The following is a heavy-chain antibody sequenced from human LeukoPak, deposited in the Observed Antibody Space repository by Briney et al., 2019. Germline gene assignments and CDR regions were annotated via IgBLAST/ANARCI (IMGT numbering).Heavy chain of an antibody. V-gene: IGHV3-23*01. CDR1: EFTFSNYA. Sequence: GGSLRLSCAASEFTFSNYAMSWVRQAPGKGLVWVSTISGSGGSTYYADSVKGRFTISRDNSRNTLYLQMNSLRAEDTAVYYCAKAGGSSGWYYFDYWGQGTLVTVSS. CDR2: ISGSGGST. CDR3: AKAGGSSGWYYFDY. J-gene: IGHJ4*02. D-gene: IGHD6-19*01.